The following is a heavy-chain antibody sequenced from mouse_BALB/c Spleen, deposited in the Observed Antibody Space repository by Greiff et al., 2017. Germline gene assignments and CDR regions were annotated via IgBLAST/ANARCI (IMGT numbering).Heavy chain of an antibody. V-gene: IGHV3-1*02. D-gene: IGHD2-14*01. CDR2: ILYSGST. CDR3: ASGGYYRYDGGSFAD. CDR1: GYSITSGYS. Sequence: DVQLQESGPELVTPSQSLSLTCTVTGYSITSGYSWHWIRQFPGNKLAWLGYILYSGSTNYNPSLKSRISITRDTSKNQFFLQLNSVTTEDTATYYGASGGYYRYDGGSFADWGQGNLVGVSA. J-gene: IGHJ3*01.